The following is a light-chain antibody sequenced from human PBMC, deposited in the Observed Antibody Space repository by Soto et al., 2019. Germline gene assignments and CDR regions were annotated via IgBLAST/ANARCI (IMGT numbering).Light chain of an antibody. CDR3: QQRSNWPPLT. Sequence: EIVLTQSPATLSLSPGERATLSCRASQSLNYYLAWYQQKHGQAPRLLLYDAINRATGIPARFSGSGSGTDFTLTISGLEPEDFAVYYCQQRSNWPPLTFGGGTKVEIK. J-gene: IGKJ4*01. V-gene: IGKV3-11*01. CDR1: QSLNYY. CDR2: DAI.